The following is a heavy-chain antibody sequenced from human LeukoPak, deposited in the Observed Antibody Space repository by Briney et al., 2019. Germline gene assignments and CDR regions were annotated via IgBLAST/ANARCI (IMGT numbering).Heavy chain of an antibody. D-gene: IGHD6-13*01. Sequence: PSGGSLRLSCAASGFTFSSYGMHWVRQAPGKGLEWVAVISYDGSNKYYADSVKGRFTISRDNSKNTLYLQMNSLRAEDTAVYYCARDLLGTAAAGDYWGQGTLVTVSS. CDR1: GFTFSSYG. CDR2: ISYDGSNK. J-gene: IGHJ4*02. CDR3: ARDLLGTAAAGDY. V-gene: IGHV3-30*03.